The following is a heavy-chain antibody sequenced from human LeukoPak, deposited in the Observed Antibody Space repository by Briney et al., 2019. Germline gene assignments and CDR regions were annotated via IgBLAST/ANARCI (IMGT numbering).Heavy chain of an antibody. J-gene: IGHJ5*02. D-gene: IGHD3-22*01. CDR3: ARDYQDYYDSSGYSSFDP. Sequence: GASVKVSCKASGYTFTSYGISWVRQAPGQGLEWMGWISAYNGNTNYAQKLQGRVTMTTDTSTSTAYMELRSLRSDDTAVYYWARDYQDYYDSSGYSSFDPWGQGTLVTVSS. CDR2: ISAYNGNT. V-gene: IGHV1-18*01. CDR1: GYTFTSYG.